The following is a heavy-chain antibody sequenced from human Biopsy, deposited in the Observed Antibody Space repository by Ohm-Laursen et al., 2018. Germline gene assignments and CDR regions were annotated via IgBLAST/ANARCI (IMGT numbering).Heavy chain of an antibody. J-gene: IGHJ5*02. CDR2: MIPSSGKT. V-gene: IGHV1-8*01. CDR3: ARGYSRRVSIFEASIYWFDT. CDR1: GYSFSTYD. D-gene: IGHD6-6*01. Sequence: SVKVSCKSSGYSFSTYDVNWVRQARGQGLEWMGWMIPSSGKTGYAQRFQGRVTLTMNTSISTAYMELSGLRSEDTAVYFCARGYSRRVSIFEASIYWFDTWGQGTLVTVSS.